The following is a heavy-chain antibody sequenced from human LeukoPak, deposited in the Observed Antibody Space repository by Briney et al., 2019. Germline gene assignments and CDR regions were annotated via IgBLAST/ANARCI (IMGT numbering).Heavy chain of an antibody. CDR1: GFTFSSYA. CDR2: IWYDGSNK. J-gene: IGHJ4*02. V-gene: IGHV3-33*08. CDR3: ARGDYYYDSSGYPGD. Sequence: PGGSLRLSCAASGFTFSSYAMHWARQAPGKGLEWVAVIWYDGSNKYYADSVKGRFTISRDNSKNTLYLQMNSLRAEDTAVYYCARGDYYYDSSGYPGDWGQGTLVTVSS. D-gene: IGHD3-22*01.